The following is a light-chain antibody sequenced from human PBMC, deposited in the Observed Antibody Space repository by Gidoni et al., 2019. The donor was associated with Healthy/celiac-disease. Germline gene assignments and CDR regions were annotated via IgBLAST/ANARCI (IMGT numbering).Light chain of an antibody. V-gene: IGKV1-5*03. CDR3: QQYNSYPLT. Sequence: DIQMTQSPSTLSASVGDRVTITGRASQSISSWLAWYQQKPGQAPKLLIYKASSLESGVPSRFSGSGSGTEFTLTISSLQPDDFATYYCQQYNSYPLTFGGGTKVEIK. CDR2: KAS. J-gene: IGKJ4*01. CDR1: QSISSW.